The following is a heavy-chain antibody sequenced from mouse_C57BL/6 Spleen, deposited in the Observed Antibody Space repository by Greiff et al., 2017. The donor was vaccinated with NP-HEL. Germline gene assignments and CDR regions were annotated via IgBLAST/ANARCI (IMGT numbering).Heavy chain of an antibody. D-gene: IGHD2-2*01. V-gene: IGHV1-64*01. Sequence: VQLQQPGAELVKPGASVKLSCKASGYTFTSYWMHWVKQRPGQGLEWIGMIHPNSGSTNYNEKFKSKATLTVDKSSSTAYMQLSSLTSEDSAVYYCARSGGYYGYSPDWYFDVWGTGTTVTVSS. CDR3: ARSGGYYGYSPDWYFDV. J-gene: IGHJ1*03. CDR1: GYTFTSYW. CDR2: IHPNSGST.